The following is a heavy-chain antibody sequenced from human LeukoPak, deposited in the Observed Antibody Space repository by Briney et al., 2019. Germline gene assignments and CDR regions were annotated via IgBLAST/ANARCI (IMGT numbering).Heavy chain of an antibody. J-gene: IGHJ5*02. CDR2: IYYSGST. CDR1: GGSISSYY. V-gene: IGHV4-59*01. Sequence: PSETLSLTCTVSGGSISSYYWSWIRQPPGKGLEWIGYIYYSGSTNYNPALKSRVTISVDTSKNQFSLKLSSVTAADTAVYYCAREGGMVRGVPLDPWGQGTLVTVSS. CDR3: AREGGMVRGVPLDP. D-gene: IGHD3-10*01.